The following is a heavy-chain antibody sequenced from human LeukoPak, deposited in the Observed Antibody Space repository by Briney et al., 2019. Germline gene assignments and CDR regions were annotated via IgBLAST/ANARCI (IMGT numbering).Heavy chain of an antibody. V-gene: IGHV1-69*05. D-gene: IGHD3-9*01. CDR2: IIPIFGTA. Sequence: VASVKVSCKAPGGTFSSYAISWVRQAPGQGLEWMGGIIPIFGTANYAQKLQGRVTMTTDTSTSTAYMELRSLRSDDTAVYYCARGGRDYDILTGYTDYWGQGTLVTVSS. CDR1: GGTFSSYA. J-gene: IGHJ4*02. CDR3: ARGGRDYDILTGYTDY.